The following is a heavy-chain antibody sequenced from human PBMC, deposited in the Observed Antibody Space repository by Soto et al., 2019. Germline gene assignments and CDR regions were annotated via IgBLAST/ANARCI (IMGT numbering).Heavy chain of an antibody. CDR2: ISYGGGTT. V-gene: IGHV3-23*01. Sequence: GGSLRLSCAASGFTFSSYAMSWVRQAPGKGLEWVSAISYGGGTTYYADSVKGRFTISGDNSKNTLYLQMNSLRAEDTAVYYCAKNPGYYYDSTGYHFDYWGQGPLVTVSS. J-gene: IGHJ4*02. CDR1: GFTFSSYA. CDR3: AKNPGYYYDSTGYHFDY. D-gene: IGHD3-22*01.